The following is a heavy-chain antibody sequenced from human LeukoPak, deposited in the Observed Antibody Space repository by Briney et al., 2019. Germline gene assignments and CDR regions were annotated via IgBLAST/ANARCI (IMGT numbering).Heavy chain of an antibody. J-gene: IGHJ6*03. CDR3: ARESTFYDILTGYPRYYYMDV. Sequence: ASVKVSCKASGYTFTSYAMNWVRQAPGQGLEWMGWINTNTGNPTYAQGFTGRFVFSLDTSVSTASLQISSLKAEDTAVYYCARESTFYDILTGYPRYYYMDVWGKGTTVSVSS. CDR2: INTNTGNP. CDR1: GYTFTSYA. D-gene: IGHD3-9*01. V-gene: IGHV7-4-1*02.